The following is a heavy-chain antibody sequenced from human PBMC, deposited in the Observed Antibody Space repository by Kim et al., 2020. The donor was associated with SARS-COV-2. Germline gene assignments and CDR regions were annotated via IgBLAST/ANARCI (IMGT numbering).Heavy chain of an antibody. CDR3: ARDRITMVRGVIITPSIGMDV. V-gene: IGHV1-46*01. J-gene: IGHJ6*02. CDR1: GYTFTSYY. D-gene: IGHD3-10*01. CDR2: INPSGGST. Sequence: ASVKVSCKASGYTFTSYYMHWVRQAPGQGLEWMGIINPSGGSTSYAQKFQGRVTMTRDTSTSTVYMELSSLRSEDTAVYYCARDRITMVRGVIITPSIGMDVWGQGTTVTVSS.